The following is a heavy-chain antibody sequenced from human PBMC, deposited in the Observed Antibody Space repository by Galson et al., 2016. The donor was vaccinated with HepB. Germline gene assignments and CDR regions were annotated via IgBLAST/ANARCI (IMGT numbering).Heavy chain of an antibody. CDR2: IDAPTPNT. Sequence: SLRLSCAASGFTFRNYALSWVRRAPGKGLEWVSHIDAPTPNTHYADSVRGRFSIYRDNSRDTLYLQMDSLTAEDSAIYYCTTWLSHHFDYWGRGTRVTVSS. V-gene: IGHV3-23*01. CDR3: TTWLSHHFDY. D-gene: IGHD6-19*01. J-gene: IGHJ4*02. CDR1: GFTFRNYA.